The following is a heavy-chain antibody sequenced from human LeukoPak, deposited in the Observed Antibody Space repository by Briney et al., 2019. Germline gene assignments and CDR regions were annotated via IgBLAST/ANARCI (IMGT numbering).Heavy chain of an antibody. V-gene: IGHV1-8*03. CDR3: ARTTSFTASGYDY. CDR2: MNPNSGDR. D-gene: IGHD6-25*01. CDR1: GYTFTSYH. Sequence: ASVKVSCKTSGYTFTSYHINWVRQATGQGLEWMGWMNPNSGDRGYAQKLQGRLSITRDTSISTVYMELSNLRSEDTAVYFCARTTSFTASGYDYWGQGTLVTVSS. J-gene: IGHJ4*02.